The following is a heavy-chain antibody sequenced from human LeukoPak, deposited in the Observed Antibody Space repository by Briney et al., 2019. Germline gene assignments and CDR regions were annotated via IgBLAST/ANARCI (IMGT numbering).Heavy chain of an antibody. Sequence: SGGSLRLSCAASGFTFSSHLMHWVRQAQGTGLVWVSSIKGDGTAPNYADSVKGRFTISRDNAKSTLYLQMSSLRVEDTAVYHCVRNFATGDWGQGTLVTVSS. CDR2: IKGDGTAP. D-gene: IGHD1-14*01. V-gene: IGHV3-74*01. CDR1: GFTFSSHL. J-gene: IGHJ4*02. CDR3: VRNFATGD.